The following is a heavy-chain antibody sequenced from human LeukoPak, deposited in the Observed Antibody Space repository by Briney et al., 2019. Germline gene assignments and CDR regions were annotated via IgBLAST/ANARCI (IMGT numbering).Heavy chain of an antibody. CDR1: GGTFSSYA. J-gene: IGHJ4*02. V-gene: IGHV1-18*01. Sequence: ASVKVSCKASGGTFSSYAISWVRQAPGQGLEWMGWISAYNGNTNYAQKLQGRVTMTTDTSTSTAYMELRSLRSDDTAVYYCARGDYYDSSAHFDYWGQGTLVTVSS. CDR3: ARGDYYDSSAHFDY. D-gene: IGHD3-22*01. CDR2: ISAYNGNT.